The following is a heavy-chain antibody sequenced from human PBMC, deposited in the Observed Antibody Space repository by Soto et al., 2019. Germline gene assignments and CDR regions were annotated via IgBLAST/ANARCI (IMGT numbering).Heavy chain of an antibody. CDR3: ARHVTYDILAPHCLLDS. D-gene: IGHD3-9*01. Sequence: QLQLQESGPGLVKPSETLSLTCTVSGGSISSTDHYWGWIRQSPGRGLEWIGSVYYTGTTYYNPSHKSRVAISVDTSKNQFSLNLRSVTAADTAVYYCARHVTYDILAPHCLLDSWGQGSLVIVSS. J-gene: IGHJ4*02. CDR1: GGSISSTDHY. V-gene: IGHV4-39*01. CDR2: VYYTGTT.